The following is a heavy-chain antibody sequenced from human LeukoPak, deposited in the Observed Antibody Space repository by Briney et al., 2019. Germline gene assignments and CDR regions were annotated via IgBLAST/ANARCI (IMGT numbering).Heavy chain of an antibody. Sequence: PSETLSLTCTVSGGSISSSSYYWGWIRQPPGKGLEWIGSIYYSGSTYYNPSLKSRVTISVDTSKNQFSLKLSSVTAADTAVYYCASHTVTHGPIPFDIWGQGTMVTVSS. V-gene: IGHV4-39*01. CDR3: ASHTVTHGPIPFDI. D-gene: IGHD4-11*01. J-gene: IGHJ3*02. CDR1: GGSISSSSYY. CDR2: IYYSGST.